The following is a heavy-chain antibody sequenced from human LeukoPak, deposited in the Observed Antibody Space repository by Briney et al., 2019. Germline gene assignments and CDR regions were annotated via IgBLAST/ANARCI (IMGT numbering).Heavy chain of an antibody. CDR2: VYYSGST. Sequence: SETLSLTCTVSGGSISSYFWSWIRQPPGKGLEWIGYVYYSGSTNYNPSLKSRVTISVDTSKKQFSLKLSSATAADTAVYYCARVLDLSKRGLDAFDIWGQGTLVTVSS. CDR1: GGSISSYF. J-gene: IGHJ3*02. CDR3: ARVLDLSKRGLDAFDI. D-gene: IGHD3-16*01. V-gene: IGHV4-59*01.